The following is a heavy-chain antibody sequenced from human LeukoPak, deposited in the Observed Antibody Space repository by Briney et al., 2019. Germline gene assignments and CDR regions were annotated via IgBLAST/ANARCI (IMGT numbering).Heavy chain of an antibody. J-gene: IGHJ4*02. Sequence: GGSLRLSCAASGFTFSSYSMNWVRQAPGKGLEWVSSISSSSSYIYYADSVKGRFTISRNNAKNSLYLQMNSLRAEDTAVYYCARDYYYGDSSGRFDYWGQGTLVTVSS. CDR3: ARDYYYGDSSGRFDY. CDR1: GFTFSSYS. V-gene: IGHV3-21*01. D-gene: IGHD4-17*01. CDR2: ISSSSSYI.